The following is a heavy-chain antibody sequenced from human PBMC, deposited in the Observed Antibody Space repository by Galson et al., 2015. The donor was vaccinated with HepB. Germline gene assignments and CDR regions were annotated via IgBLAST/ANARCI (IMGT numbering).Heavy chain of an antibody. V-gene: IGHV3-48*01. CDR2: ISSSSSTI. D-gene: IGHD3-3*01. Sequence: SLRLSCAASGFTFSSYSMNWVRQAPGKGLEWVSYISSSSSTIYYADSVKGRFTISRDNAKNSLYLQMNSLRAEDTAVYYCARAIFGVVIPSDYYYYMDVWGKGTTVTVSS. J-gene: IGHJ6*03. CDR1: GFTFSSYS. CDR3: ARAIFGVVIPSDYYYYMDV.